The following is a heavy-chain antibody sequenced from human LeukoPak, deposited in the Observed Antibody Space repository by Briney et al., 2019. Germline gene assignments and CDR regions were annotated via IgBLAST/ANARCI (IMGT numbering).Heavy chain of an antibody. Sequence: GGSLRLSCAASGFTFSSYSMNWVRQAPGKGPEWVSSISSSSSYIYYADSVKGRFTISRDNAKNSLYLQMNSLRAEDTAVYYCARDIAVAPPTTDYWGQGTLVTVSS. V-gene: IGHV3-21*01. CDR1: GFTFSSYS. D-gene: IGHD6-19*01. J-gene: IGHJ4*02. CDR2: ISSSSSYI. CDR3: ARDIAVAPPTTDY.